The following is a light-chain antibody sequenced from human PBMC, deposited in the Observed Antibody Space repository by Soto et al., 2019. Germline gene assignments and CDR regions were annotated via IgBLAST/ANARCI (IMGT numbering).Light chain of an antibody. CDR1: QSVSSNN. CDR3: QQHGSGPWT. J-gene: IGKJ1*01. V-gene: IGKV3-20*01. Sequence: EIVLTQSPDTLSLSPGERATLSCRASQSVSSNNLAWYQHKPGQPPRLLIYVASRRATGMPDRFSGSGSGSEFTLTITRLEPEDFAVYYCQQHGSGPWTFGQGTKVEIK. CDR2: VAS.